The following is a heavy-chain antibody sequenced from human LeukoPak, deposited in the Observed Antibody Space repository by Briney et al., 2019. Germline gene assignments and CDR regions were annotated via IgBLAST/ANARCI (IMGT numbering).Heavy chain of an antibody. CDR2: MNPNSGNT. CDR1: GYTFTSYD. CDR3: ARGGSYDLIAFDI. V-gene: IGHV1-8*03. D-gene: IGHD1-26*01. J-gene: IGHJ3*02. Sequence: ASVKVSCKASGYTFTSYDINRVRQATGQGLEWMGWMNPNSGNTGYAQKFQGRVTITRNTSISTAYMELSSLRSEDTAVYYCARGGSYDLIAFDIWGQGTMVTVSS.